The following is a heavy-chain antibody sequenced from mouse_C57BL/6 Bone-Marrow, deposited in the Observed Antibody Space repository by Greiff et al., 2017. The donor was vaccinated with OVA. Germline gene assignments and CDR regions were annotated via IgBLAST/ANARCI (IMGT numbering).Heavy chain of an antibody. D-gene: IGHD3-2*02. J-gene: IGHJ4*01. CDR1: GYSFTGYY. Sequence: VQLKESGPELVKPGASVKISCKASGYSFTGYYMNWVKQSPEKSLEWIGEINPSTGGTTYNQKFKANATLTVDQSSSTAYMQLKSLTSEDSAVYYCARWRDSSGPAMDYWGQGTSVTVSS. CDR3: ARWRDSSGPAMDY. V-gene: IGHV1-42*01. CDR2: INPSTGGT.